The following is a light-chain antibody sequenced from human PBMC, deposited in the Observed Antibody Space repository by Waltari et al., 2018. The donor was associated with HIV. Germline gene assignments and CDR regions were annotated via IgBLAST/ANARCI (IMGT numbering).Light chain of an antibody. CDR1: DFDIYGYNF. CDR2: EVS. CDR3: ISYISSSTPV. J-gene: IGLJ3*02. Sequence: QSALTQPASVSGSPGQSITISCTGADFDIYGYNFVSWFQHHPGKAPNVIIYEVSNRPSGFSYRFSGSKSGNTASLTISGLQPEDEAEYFCISYISSSTPVFGGGTKLTVL. V-gene: IGLV2-14*01.